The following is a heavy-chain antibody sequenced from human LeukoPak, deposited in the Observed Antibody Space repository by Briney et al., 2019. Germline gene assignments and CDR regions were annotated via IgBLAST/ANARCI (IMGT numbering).Heavy chain of an antibody. CDR3: ARDGGTDY. V-gene: IGHV3-13*01. D-gene: IGHD3-16*01. CDR1: GFTFSNYD. CDR2: IGTAGDT. J-gene: IGHJ4*02. Sequence: PGGSLRLSCAASGFTFSNYDMHWVRQAPGAGLEWVSAIGTAGDTYYPDSVKGRFTISRENAKTSLHLQINSLRAGDTAVYYCARDGGTDYWGQGTLVTVSS.